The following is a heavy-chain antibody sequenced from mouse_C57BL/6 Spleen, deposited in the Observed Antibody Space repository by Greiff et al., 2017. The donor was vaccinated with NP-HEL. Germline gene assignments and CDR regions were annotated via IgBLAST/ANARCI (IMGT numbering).Heavy chain of an antibody. CDR2: INPSGGYT. CDR1: GYTFTSYW. CDR3: LIYYDYDAGGFDY. D-gene: IGHD2-4*01. V-gene: IGHV1-7*01. J-gene: IGHJ2*01. Sequence: VKLMESGADLAKPGASVKLSCKASGYTFTSYWMHWVNQRPGQGLEWIGYINPSGGYTKYNQKLKGKATLTADKSYSTAYMPLSILTYEDSAVYYCLIYYDYDAGGFDYWGQGTTLTVSS.